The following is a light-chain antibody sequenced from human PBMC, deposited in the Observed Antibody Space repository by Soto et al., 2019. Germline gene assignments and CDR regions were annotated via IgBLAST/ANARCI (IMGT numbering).Light chain of an antibody. CDR3: LQRNNWPPWT. J-gene: IGKJ1*01. CDR1: QSVSSNN. V-gene: IGKV3D-20*02. CDR2: GAS. Sequence: EIVLTQSPGTLSLSPGERATLSCRASQSVSSNNLAWYQQRPGQAPRVVIYGASTRATGIPERFSGSGSGTDFTLTISGLEPEDFALYYCLQRNNWPPWTFGQGTKVEIK.